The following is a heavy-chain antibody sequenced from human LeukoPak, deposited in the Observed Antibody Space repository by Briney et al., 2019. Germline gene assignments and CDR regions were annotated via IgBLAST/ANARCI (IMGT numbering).Heavy chain of an antibody. D-gene: IGHD2-15*01. Sequence: GRSLRLSCAASGFTFSNYAMHWVRQAPGKGLEWVAVISYDAKYKYYADSLKGRFTISRDNSNNTLYLQMNSLGSEDTAVYYCARGQVVPATRLDYWGRGTLVTVSS. CDR2: ISYDAKYK. J-gene: IGHJ4*02. CDR3: ARGQVVPATRLDY. V-gene: IGHV3-30*04. CDR1: GFTFSNYA.